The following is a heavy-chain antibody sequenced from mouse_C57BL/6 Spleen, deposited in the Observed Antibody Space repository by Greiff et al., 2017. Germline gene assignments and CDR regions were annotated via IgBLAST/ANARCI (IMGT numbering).Heavy chain of an antibody. CDR2: IYPGDGDT. J-gene: IGHJ1*03. Sequence: QVQLQQSGAELVKPGASVKISCKASGYAFSSYWMNWVKQRPGKGLEWIGQIYPGDGDTNYNGKFKGKATLTADKSSSTAYMQLSSLTSEDSAVYVCARLGDFHWYFDVWGTGTTVTVSS. D-gene: IGHD3-3*01. CDR1: GYAFSSYW. CDR3: ARLGDFHWYFDV. V-gene: IGHV1-80*01.